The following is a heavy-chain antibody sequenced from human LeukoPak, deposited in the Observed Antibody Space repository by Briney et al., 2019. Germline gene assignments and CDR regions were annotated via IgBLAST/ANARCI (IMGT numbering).Heavy chain of an antibody. CDR3: AIQPWGSGNNWYFDL. J-gene: IGHJ2*01. Sequence: GASVKVSCKASGYTFTAYYIHWVRQAPGQGLEWMGWISPNSGGTDYAQKFQGRVTMTRDTSTSTTYVELSSLTSDDTAVYYCAIQPWGSGNNWYFDLWGRGTLVTVSS. CDR1: GYTFTAYY. D-gene: IGHD7-27*01. V-gene: IGHV1-2*02. CDR2: ISPNSGGT.